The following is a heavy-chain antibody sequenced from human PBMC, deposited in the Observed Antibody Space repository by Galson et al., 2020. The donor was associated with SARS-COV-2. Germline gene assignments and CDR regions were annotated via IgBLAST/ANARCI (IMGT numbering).Heavy chain of an antibody. CDR2: IYYSGST. D-gene: IGHD3-22*01. CDR1: GGSISSGDYY. J-gene: IGHJ5*02. Sequence: ETSETLSLTCTVSGGSISSGDYYWSWIRQPPGKGLEWIGYIYYSGSTHYNPSLKSRVTISVDTSKNQFSLKLSSVTAADTAVYYCARGNTMIVVVTPLGWFDPWGQGTLVTVSS. CDR3: ARGNTMIVVVTPLGWFDP. V-gene: IGHV4-30-4*01.